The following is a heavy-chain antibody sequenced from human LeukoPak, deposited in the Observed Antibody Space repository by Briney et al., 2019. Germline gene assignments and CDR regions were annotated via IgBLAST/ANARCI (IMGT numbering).Heavy chain of an antibody. Sequence: GGSLRLSCAASGFTFSTYGMSWVRQAPGKGLEWVSAISGSGGSTYYADSVKGRFTISRDNSKNTLYLQMNSLRAEDTAVYYCAKDRWTEVDAFDIWGQGTMVTVSS. CDR2: ISGSGGST. V-gene: IGHV3-23*01. CDR1: GFTFSTYG. J-gene: IGHJ3*02. CDR3: AKDRWTEVDAFDI. D-gene: IGHD1-1*01.